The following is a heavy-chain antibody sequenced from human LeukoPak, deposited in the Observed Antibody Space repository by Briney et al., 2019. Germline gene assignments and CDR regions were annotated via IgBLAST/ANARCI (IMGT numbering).Heavy chain of an antibody. V-gene: IGHV4-59*01. CDR3: ARDGYNPFAY. CDR1: GGSISSYY. CDR2: IYYSGST. D-gene: IGHD5-24*01. J-gene: IGHJ4*02. Sequence: PSETLSLTCTVSGGSISSYYWSWIRQPPGKGLEWIGYIYYSGSTNYNPSLNSRVTISVDTSKNQFSLKLSSVTAADTAVYYCARDGYNPFAYWGQGTLVTVSS.